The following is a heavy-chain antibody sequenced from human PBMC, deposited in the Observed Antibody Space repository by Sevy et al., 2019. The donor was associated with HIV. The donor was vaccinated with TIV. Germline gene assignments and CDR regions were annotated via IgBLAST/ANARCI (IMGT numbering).Heavy chain of an antibody. V-gene: IGHV3-74*01. Sequence: GGSLRLSCTTSGFTFSNLWMHWVRQAPGKGLVWVSRINSDGNRIYYADFVKGRFTISRDNAKNTLYLQMNSLRAEDTATYYCARDHHYGGWGQGTLVTVPS. CDR2: INSDGNRI. J-gene: IGHJ4*02. D-gene: IGHD3-10*01. CDR3: ARDHHYGG. CDR1: GFTFSNLW.